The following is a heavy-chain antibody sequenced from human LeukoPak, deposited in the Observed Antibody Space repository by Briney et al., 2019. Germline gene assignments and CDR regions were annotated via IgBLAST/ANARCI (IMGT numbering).Heavy chain of an antibody. CDR2: ISWNSGSI. V-gene: IGHV3-9*01. Sequence: PGGSLRLSCAASGFTFDDYAMHWVRQAPGKGLEWVSGISWNSGSIGYADSVKGRFTISRDNAKNSLYLQMNSLRAEDTALYYCAELYSSSWKHWGQGTLVTVSS. CDR3: AELYSSSWKH. CDR1: GFTFDDYA. J-gene: IGHJ4*02. D-gene: IGHD6-13*01.